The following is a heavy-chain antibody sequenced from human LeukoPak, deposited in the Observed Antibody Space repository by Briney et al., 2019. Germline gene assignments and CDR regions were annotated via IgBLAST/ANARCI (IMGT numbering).Heavy chain of an antibody. V-gene: IGHV3-23*01. CDR3: AKGRRGSYYGENDY. CDR1: GFTFSSYA. Sequence: PGGSLRLSCAASGFTFSSYAMGWVRQAPGKGLEWVSAISGSGGSTYYADSVKGRFTISRDNSKNTLYLQMNSLRAEDTAVYYCAKGRRGSYYGENDYWGQGTLVTVSS. D-gene: IGHD1-26*01. CDR2: ISGSGGST. J-gene: IGHJ4*02.